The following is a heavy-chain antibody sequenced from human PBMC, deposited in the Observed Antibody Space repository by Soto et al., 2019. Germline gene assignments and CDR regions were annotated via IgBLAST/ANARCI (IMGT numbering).Heavy chain of an antibody. CDR3: ARSPPCSGGICYYGLDN. J-gene: IGHJ4*02. CDR2: MNPDSGHA. Sequence: QVQLVQSGAEVKKPGASVKVSCKASGYTFTNSDINWVRQAPGQGLEWMGWMNPDSGHAAYAQKFQGRVTLTTSTSTSTVYMEMRSRGSEDTAVYYCARSPPCSGGICYYGLDNWGQGPLVTVSS. CDR1: GYTFTNSD. D-gene: IGHD2-15*01. V-gene: IGHV1-8*01.